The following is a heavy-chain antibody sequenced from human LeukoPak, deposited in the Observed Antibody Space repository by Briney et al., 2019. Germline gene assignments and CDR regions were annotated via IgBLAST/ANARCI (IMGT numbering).Heavy chain of an antibody. D-gene: IGHD5-12*01. CDR3: ARPPKGELRDSGYDHGFDY. CDR1: GYTFTSYD. CDR2: MNPNSGNT. Sequence: ASVKVSCKASGYTFTSYDINWVRQATGQGLEWMGWMNPNSGNTGYAQKFQGRVTMTRNTSISTAYMELSSLRSEDTAVYYCARPPKGELRDSGYDHGFDYWGQGALVTVSS. J-gene: IGHJ4*02. V-gene: IGHV1-8*01.